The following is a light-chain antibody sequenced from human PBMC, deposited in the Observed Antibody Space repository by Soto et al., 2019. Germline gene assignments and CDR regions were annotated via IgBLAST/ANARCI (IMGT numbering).Light chain of an antibody. V-gene: IGLV1-40*01. Sequence: ELAQPASVAGAPVQRVTISCTGNNSNLGAGYDVHWYQQLPGAAPKLVIFGNRNRPSGVPERFSGSKSGTSASLAITGLQAEDEADYYCQAYDYSLNDFVFCGGTKVTVL. CDR2: GNR. CDR1: NSNLGAGYD. CDR3: QAYDYSLNDFV. J-gene: IGLJ3*02.